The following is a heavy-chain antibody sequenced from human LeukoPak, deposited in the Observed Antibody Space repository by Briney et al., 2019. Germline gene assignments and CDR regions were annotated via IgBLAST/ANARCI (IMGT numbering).Heavy chain of an antibody. Sequence: KPSETLSLTCTVSGDSLSRTNYYWGWIRQPPGKGLEWIGSVFYNGHAYYNPSLKSRVIMSVDTSKKQFSLKLTSVTAADTSVYYCARAKRGHCSPISCYCDASYMWGQGTMVTVSS. D-gene: IGHD2-2*01. V-gene: IGHV4-39*02. CDR2: VFYNGHA. J-gene: IGHJ3*02. CDR3: ARAKRGHCSPISCYCDASYM. CDR1: GDSLSRTNYY.